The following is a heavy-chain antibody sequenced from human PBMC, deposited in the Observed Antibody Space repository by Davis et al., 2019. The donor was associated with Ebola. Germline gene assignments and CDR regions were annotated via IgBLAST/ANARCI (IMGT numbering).Heavy chain of an antibody. D-gene: IGHD6-19*01. V-gene: IGHV3-53*01. CDR3: ARDAIAVAGIYNYGMDV. J-gene: IGHJ6*02. CDR2: IYSGGYT. Sequence: GESLKISCAASGFGVSDNYMNWVRQAPGKALEWVSIIYSGGYTFYADSVKGRFTVSRDISKNILYLQLNNLRADDTAVYYCARDAIAVAGIYNYGMDVWGHGTTVIVSS. CDR1: GFGVSDNY.